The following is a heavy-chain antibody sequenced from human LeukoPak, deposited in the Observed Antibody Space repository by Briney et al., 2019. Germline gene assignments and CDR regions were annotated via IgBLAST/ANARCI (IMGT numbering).Heavy chain of an antibody. CDR1: GYTFTSYG. J-gene: IGHJ3*02. CDR3: ARVCSGGSCYGDAFDI. Sequence: GASVKVSCKASGYTFTSYGISWVRQAPGQGLEWMGWISAYNGDTNYAQKLQGRVTMTTDTSTSTAYMELRSLRSDDTAVYYCARVCSGGSCYGDAFDIWGQGTMVTVSS. V-gene: IGHV1-18*01. CDR2: ISAYNGDT. D-gene: IGHD2-15*01.